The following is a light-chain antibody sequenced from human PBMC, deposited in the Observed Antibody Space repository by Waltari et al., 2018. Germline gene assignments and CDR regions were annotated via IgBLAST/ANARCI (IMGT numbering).Light chain of an antibody. CDR3: MQALQTPFI. V-gene: IGKV2-28*01. CDR1: QSLLHGNGLTY. Sequence: DIVMTQSSLYMPVTPGVPSSISCRSSQSLLHGNGLTYLDWYLQKPGQSPQLLIYLGSNRASGVPDRISGSGSGTDFTLKISRVEADDVGVYYCMQALQTPFIFGPGTKLDVK. J-gene: IGKJ3*01. CDR2: LGS.